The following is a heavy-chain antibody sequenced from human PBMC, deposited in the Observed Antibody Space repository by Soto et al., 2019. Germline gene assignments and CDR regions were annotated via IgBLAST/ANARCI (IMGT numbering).Heavy chain of an antibody. CDR1: GFSLSTSGMC. CDR2: IDWDDDK. Sequence: SGPTLVNPTQTLTLTCTFSGFSLSTSGMCVSWIRQPPGKALEWLARIDWDDDKYYSTSLKTWLTISKDTSKNQVVLTMTNMDPVDTATYYCARTRRIPDVFDFRGQGTTVIVSS. V-gene: IGHV2-70*11. J-gene: IGHJ3*01. CDR3: ARTRRIPDVFDF.